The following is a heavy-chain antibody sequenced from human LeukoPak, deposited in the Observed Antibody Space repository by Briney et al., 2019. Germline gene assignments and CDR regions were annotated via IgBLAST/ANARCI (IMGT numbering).Heavy chain of an antibody. CDR2: ISGSGGRR. D-gene: IGHD6-19*01. CDR1: GFTFRSHA. V-gene: IGHV3-23*01. Sequence: GGSLRVSCAASGFTFRSHAMGWVRQAPGKGVQWVSGISGSGGRRYCADSVKGRFTISRDNSKNTLYVQMNSLRAEDTAVYYCAKGRAGIDYWGQGTLVIVSS. J-gene: IGHJ4*02. CDR3: AKGRAGIDY.